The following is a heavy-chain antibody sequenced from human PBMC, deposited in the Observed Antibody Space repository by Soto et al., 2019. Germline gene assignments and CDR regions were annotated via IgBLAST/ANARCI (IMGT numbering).Heavy chain of an antibody. J-gene: IGHJ6*02. D-gene: IGHD5-12*01. CDR1: GFTFDDYA. CDR2: ISWNSGSI. CDR3: AKGRGYSGYDRTNYYGMDV. V-gene: IGHV3-9*01. Sequence: TGGSLRLSCAASGFTFDDYAMHWVRQAPGKGLEWVSGISWNSGSIGYADSVKGRFTISRDNAKNSLYLQMNSLRAEDTALYYCAKGRGYSGYDRTNYYGMDVWGQGTTVTVSS.